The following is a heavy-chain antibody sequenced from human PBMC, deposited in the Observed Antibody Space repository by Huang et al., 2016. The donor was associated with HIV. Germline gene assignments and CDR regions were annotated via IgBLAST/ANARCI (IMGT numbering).Heavy chain of an antibody. D-gene: IGHD3-16*02. Sequence: QVHLVQSGVDVKKPGASVKVSCKASDYTFTKYGISWVRQAPGQGLEWMGWINTYNGNTNYAQKFQGRLTLTTDTSTNTAEMDLGRLRYDDTAVYYCARDRVPAVRYYYGMDVWGQGTTVIVSS. CDR1: DYTFTKYG. V-gene: IGHV1-18*04. CDR3: ARDRVPAVRYYYGMDV. J-gene: IGHJ6*02. CDR2: INTYNGNT.